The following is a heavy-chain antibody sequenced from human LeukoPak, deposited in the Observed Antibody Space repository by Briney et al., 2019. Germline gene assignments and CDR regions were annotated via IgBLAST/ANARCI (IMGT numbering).Heavy chain of an antibody. V-gene: IGHV4-59*01. CDR3: AREGGSYCFDH. Sequence: SETLSLTCTVSGGSISSYYWSWIRQPPGKGLEWIGYIYYSGSTNYNPSLKSRVTISVDTSKNQFSLKLSSVTAADTAVYYRAREGGSYCFDHWGQGTLVTVSS. J-gene: IGHJ4*02. CDR2: IYYSGST. D-gene: IGHD1-26*01. CDR1: GGSISSYY.